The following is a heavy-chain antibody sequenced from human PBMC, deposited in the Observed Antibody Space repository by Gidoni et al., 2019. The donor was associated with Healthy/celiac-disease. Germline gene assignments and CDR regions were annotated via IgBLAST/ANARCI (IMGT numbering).Heavy chain of an antibody. J-gene: IGHJ4*02. V-gene: IGHV3-53*01. D-gene: IGHD3-22*01. CDR1: GFTVSSYY. Sequence: EVQLVESGGGLIQPGGSLRLSCAASGFTVSSYYMSWVRQAHGKGLEWVSVIFSGGSTYYADSVKGRFTISRDNSKNTLYLQMNSLRAEDTAVYYCAREANYYDSSGYYTSWGQGTLVTVSS. CDR2: IFSGGST. CDR3: AREANYYDSSGYYTS.